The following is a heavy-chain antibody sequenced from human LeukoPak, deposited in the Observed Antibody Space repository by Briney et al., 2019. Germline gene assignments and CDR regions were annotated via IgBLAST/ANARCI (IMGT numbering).Heavy chain of an antibody. CDR1: VGSISTYD. J-gene: IGHJ3*02. Sequence: SVKVSCKASVGSISTYDITWVRQAPGQGLEWMGRIIPILGIPYYSQKFQGRVTITADKSTSTAYMELTSLRSEDTAVFYCARETGTTFAFDIWGQGTMVTVSS. D-gene: IGHD1-7*01. CDR2: IIPILGIP. CDR3: ARETGTTFAFDI. V-gene: IGHV1-69*04.